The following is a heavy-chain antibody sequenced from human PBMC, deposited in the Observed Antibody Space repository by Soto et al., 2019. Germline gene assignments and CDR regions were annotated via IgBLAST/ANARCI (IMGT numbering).Heavy chain of an antibody. CDR1: VGTFSSYA. Sequence: QVQLVQSGAEVKKPGSSVKVSCKASVGTFSSYAISWVRQAPGQGLEWMGGIIPIFGTANYAQKFQGRVTITADESTSTAYMELSSLRSEDTAVYYCASGVCGGDCEDSFWYFDLWGRGTLVTVSS. CDR3: ASGVCGGDCEDSFWYFDL. V-gene: IGHV1-69*12. J-gene: IGHJ2*01. CDR2: IIPIFGTA. D-gene: IGHD2-21*02.